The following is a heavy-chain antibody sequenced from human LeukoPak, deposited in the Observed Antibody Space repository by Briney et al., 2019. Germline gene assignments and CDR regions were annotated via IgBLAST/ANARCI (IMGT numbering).Heavy chain of an antibody. CDR1: GFTVSSNY. Sequence: PGGSLRLSCAASGFTVSSNYMSWVRQAPGKGLEWVSVIYSGGSTYYAASVKGRYTISRDNSKNTLYLRMNSRRAEDTAVYYCARDGSGSYYLDAFDIWGQGTMVTVSS. CDR3: ARDGSGSYYLDAFDI. J-gene: IGHJ3*02. V-gene: IGHV3-53*01. CDR2: IYSGGST. D-gene: IGHD3-10*01.